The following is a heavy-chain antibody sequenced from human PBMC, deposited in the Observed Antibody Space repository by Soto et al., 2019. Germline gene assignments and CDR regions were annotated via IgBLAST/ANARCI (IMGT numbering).Heavy chain of an antibody. CDR1: GFSFRNYA. Sequence: VQLVESGGGVVQPGRSLRLSCAASGFSFRNYALHWVRQAPGKGLEWVSLISNVGTYKFYADSVKGRFTISRDNPKNTLFLQMNSLRGDDTAVYYCARGEVGNGYSHLGDWGQGTLVTVSS. CDR3: ARGEVGNGYSHLGD. V-gene: IGHV3-30-3*01. CDR2: ISNVGTYK. D-gene: IGHD2-21*01. J-gene: IGHJ4*02.